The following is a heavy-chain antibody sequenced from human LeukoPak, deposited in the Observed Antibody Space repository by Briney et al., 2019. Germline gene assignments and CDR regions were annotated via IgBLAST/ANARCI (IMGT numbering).Heavy chain of an antibody. J-gene: IGHJ4*02. CDR1: GYSISRGHY. CDR2: LYHSGSP. CDR3: ARVIGYSYGYAIDY. D-gene: IGHD5-18*01. Sequence: SETLSLTCAVSGYSISRGHYWGWIRQPPGKGLEWIGSLYHSGSPYYSPSLRGRATISVDTSKNHISLKLSSVTAADTAVYYCARVIGYSYGYAIDYWGQGTPVTVSS. V-gene: IGHV4-38-2*01.